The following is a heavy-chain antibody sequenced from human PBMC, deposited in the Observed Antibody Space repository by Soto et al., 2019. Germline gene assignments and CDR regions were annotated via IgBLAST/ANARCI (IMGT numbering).Heavy chain of an antibody. D-gene: IGHD2-8*02. Sequence: EVQLVESGGGLVQPGGSLSLSGAAAGFTISDYYIDWVRQAPGMGLEWVARTRNKVNSYTTEYAASVKGRFTISRDGSENSVHLQMNSLKTEDTAVYYCARGGRTDWRCFDSWGQGTLVTVSS. CDR2: TRNKVNSYTT. CDR3: ARGGRTDWRCFDS. CDR1: GFTISDYY. V-gene: IGHV3-72*01. J-gene: IGHJ4*02.